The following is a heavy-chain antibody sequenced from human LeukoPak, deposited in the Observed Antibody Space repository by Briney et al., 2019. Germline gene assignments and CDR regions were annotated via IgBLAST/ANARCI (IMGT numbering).Heavy chain of an antibody. CDR1: GGTFSSYA. V-gene: IGHV1-69*05. CDR3: ARGERDYDIRI. J-gene: IGHJ4*02. Sequence: GASVKVSCKASGGTFSSYAISWVRQAPGQGLEWMGGIIPIFGTANYAQRFQGRVTITTDESTSTAYMELSSLRSEDTAVYYCARGERDYDIRIWGQGTLVTVSS. D-gene: IGHD3-9*01. CDR2: IIPIFGTA.